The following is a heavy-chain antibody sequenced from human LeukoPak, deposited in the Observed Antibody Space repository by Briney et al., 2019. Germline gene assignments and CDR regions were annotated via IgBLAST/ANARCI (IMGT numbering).Heavy chain of an antibody. CDR3: ARRRGYCSSTSCYSAFDI. D-gene: IGHD2-2*01. Sequence: SETLSLTCAVSGGSFSGYYWSWIRQPPGKGLEWIGEINHSGSTNYNPSLKSRVTISVDTSKNQFSLKLSSVTAADTAVYYCARRRGYCSSTSCYSAFDIWGQGTMVTVSS. V-gene: IGHV4-34*01. CDR1: GGSFSGYY. CDR2: INHSGST. J-gene: IGHJ3*02.